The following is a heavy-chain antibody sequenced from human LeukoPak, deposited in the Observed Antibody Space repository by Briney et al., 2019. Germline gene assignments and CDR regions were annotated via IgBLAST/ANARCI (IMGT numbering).Heavy chain of an antibody. Sequence: GGSLRLSCVACGYTFNRYAMSWVRQAPGKGLEWVSALSGSGGSTYYADYVKGRFTISRDNSESTLYLQMNSLGAEDTALYYCAKDNGYCTSTSCFLEYWGQGTLVTVSS. CDR3: AKDNGYCTSTSCFLEY. CDR1: GYTFNRYA. V-gene: IGHV3-23*01. D-gene: IGHD2-2*03. J-gene: IGHJ4*02. CDR2: LSGSGGST.